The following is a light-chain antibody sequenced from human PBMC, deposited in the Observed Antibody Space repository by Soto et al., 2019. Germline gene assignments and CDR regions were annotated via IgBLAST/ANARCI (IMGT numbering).Light chain of an antibody. V-gene: IGKV3-20*01. Sequence: ENVLTQSPGTLSLSPGEGSTLACRARTSVSSRYLDWYQQKPGQAPRLLIYAASRRATGIADRFSGSGSGTDFTLSISRLEPEDFTVYYCQQYGSSLPWTFGQGTKVEVK. CDR1: TSVSSRY. J-gene: IGKJ1*01. CDR3: QQYGSSLPWT. CDR2: AAS.